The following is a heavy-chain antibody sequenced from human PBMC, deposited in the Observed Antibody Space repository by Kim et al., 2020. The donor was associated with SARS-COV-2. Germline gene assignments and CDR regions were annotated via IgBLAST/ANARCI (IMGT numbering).Heavy chain of an antibody. CDR3: AGGGGWLIEH. Sequence: GGSLRLSCAASGFTSTSGWMNWVRQTPGKGLEWVALIKYDGGETKYVDSVKGRFTISRDSAIMYLQMNSLRAEDTALYYCAGGGGWLIEHWGRGTLVTVSS. D-gene: IGHD6-19*01. CDR2: IKYDGGET. V-gene: IGHV3-7*05. CDR1: GFTSTSGW. J-gene: IGHJ1*01.